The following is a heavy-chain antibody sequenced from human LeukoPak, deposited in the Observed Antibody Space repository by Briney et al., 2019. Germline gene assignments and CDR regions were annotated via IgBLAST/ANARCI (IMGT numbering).Heavy chain of an antibody. CDR1: GGSISSSSYY. CDR2: IYYSGST. J-gene: IGHJ5*02. CDR3: ARRGRLVTVWFDP. V-gene: IGHV4-39*07. Sequence: SETLSLTCTVSGGSISSSSYYWGWIRQPPGKGLEWIGSIYYSGSTYYNPSLKSRVTISVDTSKNQFSLKLSSVTAADTAVYYCARRGRLVTVWFDPWGQGTLVTVSS. D-gene: IGHD2/OR15-2a*01.